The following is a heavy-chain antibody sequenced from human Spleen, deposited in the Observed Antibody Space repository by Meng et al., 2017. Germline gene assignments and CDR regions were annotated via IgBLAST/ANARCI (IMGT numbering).Heavy chain of an antibody. CDR1: GYRFTNYW. Sequence: KVSCKGSGYRFTNYWIAWVRQMPGKGLEWMGIIYPDDADTRYSPSFQGQVTISADKSISTAYLQWSSLKASDTAIYYCARRLYGDYWGQGTLVTVSS. V-gene: IGHV5-51*01. D-gene: IGHD4-17*01. J-gene: IGHJ4*02. CDR3: ARRLYGDY. CDR2: IYPDDADT.